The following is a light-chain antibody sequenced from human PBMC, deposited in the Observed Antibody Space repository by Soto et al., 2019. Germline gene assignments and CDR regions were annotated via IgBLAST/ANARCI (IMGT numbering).Light chain of an antibody. V-gene: IGKV1-5*03. CDR1: QSINNL. CDR3: QQYNSYPQT. CDR2: EAS. Sequence: DIQMTQSPSTVSASVGDRVTITCRASQSINNLLAWYQQKPGKAPKILIYEASSLESGVPSRFSGRGSRTEFSITLTSLQPDYFANYYRQQYNSYPQTFGQGNKVELK. J-gene: IGKJ1*01.